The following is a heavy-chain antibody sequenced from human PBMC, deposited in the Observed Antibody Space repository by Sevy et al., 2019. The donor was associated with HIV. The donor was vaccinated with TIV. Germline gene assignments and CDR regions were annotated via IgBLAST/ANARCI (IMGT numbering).Heavy chain of an antibody. V-gene: IGHV3-30*14. CDR1: GVRFSDYS. J-gene: IGHJ4*02. Sequence: GGSLRLSCAASGVRFSDYSRHWVRQAPGKGLEWVAVISYDGRNNKYNVDSVKGRFTISRDNSKNTLFLKMNSLRAEDSAIYYCARDRGEILHSAFDYWGQGTLVTVSS. D-gene: IGHD3-16*01. CDR3: ARDRGEILHSAFDY. CDR2: ISYDGRNNK.